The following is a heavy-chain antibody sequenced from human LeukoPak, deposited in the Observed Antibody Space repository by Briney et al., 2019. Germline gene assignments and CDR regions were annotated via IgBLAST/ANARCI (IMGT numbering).Heavy chain of an antibody. V-gene: IGHV3-30*03. CDR1: GFTFSSYG. CDR3: ARGSRTIVTTKFARGHYMDV. D-gene: IGHD5-12*01. J-gene: IGHJ6*03. CDR2: ISYDGSNK. Sequence: GRSLRLSYAASGFTFSSYGMHWVRQAPGKGLEWVAVISYDGSNKYYADSVKGRFTISRDNSKNTLYLQMNSLRAEDTAVYYSARGSRTIVTTKFARGHYMDVWGKGTTVTVSS.